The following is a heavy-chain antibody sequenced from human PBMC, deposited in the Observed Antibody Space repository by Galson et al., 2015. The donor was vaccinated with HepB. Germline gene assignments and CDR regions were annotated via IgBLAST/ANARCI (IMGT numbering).Heavy chain of an antibody. J-gene: IGHJ3*02. D-gene: IGHD3-16*01. CDR3: ARDSRGSRFNHDAFDI. CDR2: ISYDGSNK. CDR1: GFTFSSYA. V-gene: IGHV3-30*04. Sequence: SLRLSCAASGFTFSSYAMHWVRQAPGKGLEWVAVISYDGSNKYYADSVKGRFTISRDNSKNTLYLQMNSLRAEDTAVYYCARDSRGSRFNHDAFDIWGQGTMVTVSS.